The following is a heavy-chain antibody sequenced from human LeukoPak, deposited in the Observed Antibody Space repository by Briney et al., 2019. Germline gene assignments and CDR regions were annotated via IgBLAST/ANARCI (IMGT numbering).Heavy chain of an antibody. D-gene: IGHD3-22*01. CDR2: IYYSGST. J-gene: IGHJ3*02. Sequence: SETLSLTCTVSGGSISSYYWSWIRQPPGKGLEWIGYIYYSGSTNYNPSLKSRVTISVDTSKNQFSLKLSSVTAADTAVYYCARKRITMIAGGGAFDIWSQGTMVTVSS. CDR3: ARKRITMIAGGGAFDI. V-gene: IGHV4-59*08. CDR1: GGSISSYY.